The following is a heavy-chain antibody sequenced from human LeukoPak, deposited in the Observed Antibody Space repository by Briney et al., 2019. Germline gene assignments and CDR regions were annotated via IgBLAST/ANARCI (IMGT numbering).Heavy chain of an antibody. CDR3: TTGLHYYFDY. J-gene: IGHJ4*02. Sequence: TGGSLRLSCAASGFTVSSNYMNWVRQGPGKGLEWVGRIKTKTDGGTTDFAAPVKGRFTISRDDSKNTFFLHMNSLKIEDTAVYYCTTGLHYYFDYWSQGTPVTVSS. D-gene: IGHD4-11*01. CDR1: GFTVSSNY. CDR2: IKTKTDGGTT. V-gene: IGHV3-15*07.